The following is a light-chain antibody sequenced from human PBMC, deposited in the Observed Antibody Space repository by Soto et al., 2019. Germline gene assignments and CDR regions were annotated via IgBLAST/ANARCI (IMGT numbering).Light chain of an antibody. CDR2: NAS. Sequence: EIVLTQSPATLSLSPGERATLSCGASQSFTSSSLAWYQQKPGLAPRLLIYNASSRATGIPARFSGSGSGTDFTLTINRLATEDFAVYYCQHYGRSSKTFGQGTKVEIK. CDR1: QSFTSSS. CDR3: QHYGRSSKT. V-gene: IGKV3D-20*01. J-gene: IGKJ1*01.